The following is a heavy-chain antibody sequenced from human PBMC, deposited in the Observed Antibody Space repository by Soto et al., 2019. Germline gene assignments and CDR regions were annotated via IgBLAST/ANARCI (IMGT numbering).Heavy chain of an antibody. Sequence: QVQLVESGGGVVQPGRSLRLSCAASGFTFSSYTMHWVRQAPVKGLEWVTVISYDGSNHYYADSVKGRFTISRDNSNNTLYLQMNSLRAEDTAVYYCATAKSSSGHNLDCWGQGTLVTVSS. D-gene: IGHD6-13*01. CDR3: ATAKSSSGHNLDC. V-gene: IGHV3-30-3*01. J-gene: IGHJ4*02. CDR1: GFTFSSYT. CDR2: ISYDGSNH.